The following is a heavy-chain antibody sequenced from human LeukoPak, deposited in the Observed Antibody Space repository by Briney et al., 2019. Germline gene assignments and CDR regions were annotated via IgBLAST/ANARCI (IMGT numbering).Heavy chain of an antibody. Sequence: NPGGSLRLSCAASGFTFNTFNMNWVRQAPGKGLEWVSSITSGGEYIYYADSVKGRFTTSRANAKNSMSLQLNSLRVEDTAVYYCARGHYDVLAASYKWTPDYWGQGTLVTVSS. CDR3: ARGHYDVLAASYKWTPDY. D-gene: IGHD3-9*01. J-gene: IGHJ4*02. CDR2: ITSGGEYI. CDR1: GFTFNTFN. V-gene: IGHV3-21*01.